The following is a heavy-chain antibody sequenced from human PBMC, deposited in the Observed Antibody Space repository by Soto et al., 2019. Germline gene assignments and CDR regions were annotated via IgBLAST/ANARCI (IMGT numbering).Heavy chain of an antibody. J-gene: IGHJ4*02. CDR3: ARDPKTSGGQHWAFNYFDS. V-gene: IGHV3-30-3*01. CDR2: ISYDGTNK. CDR1: GFSFSISP. Sequence: PGGSLRLSCAASGFSFSISPMHWVRQAPGKGPEWVALISYDGTNKFYADSVKGRFTISRDNSKSTLYLQVDSLSPEDAAVYYCARDPKTSGGQHWAFNYFDSWGQGTLVTVSS. D-gene: IGHD7-27*01.